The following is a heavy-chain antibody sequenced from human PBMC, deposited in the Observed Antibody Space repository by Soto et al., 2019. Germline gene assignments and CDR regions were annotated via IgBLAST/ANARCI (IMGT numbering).Heavy chain of an antibody. CDR1: GGTFSSYT. CDR2: IIPILGIA. J-gene: IGHJ6*03. V-gene: IGHV1-69*02. CDR3: ATAPTRVDYYSYMDV. Sequence: SVKVSCKASGGTFSSYTISWVRQAPGQGLECMGRIIPILGIANYAQKFQGRVTITADKSTSTAYMELSSLRSEDTAVYYCATAPTRVDYYSYMDVWGKGTTVTVSS. D-gene: IGHD1-1*01.